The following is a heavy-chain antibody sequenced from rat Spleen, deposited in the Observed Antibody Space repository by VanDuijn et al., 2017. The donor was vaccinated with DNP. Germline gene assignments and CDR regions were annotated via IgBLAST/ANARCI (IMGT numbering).Heavy chain of an antibody. CDR3: ARLITTVVPDY. CDR2: IWNTGGT. D-gene: IGHD1-1*01. V-gene: IGHV2-41*01. J-gene: IGHJ2*01. Sequence: QVQLRESGPGLVQPSQTLSLTCTVAGFSLTSYNVHWVRQPPGKGLEWLGVIWNTGGTQYNSALKSRLNISKDTSKSQVFLKMNSLQTEDTATYYCARLITTVVPDYWGQGVMVTVSS. CDR1: GFSLTSYN.